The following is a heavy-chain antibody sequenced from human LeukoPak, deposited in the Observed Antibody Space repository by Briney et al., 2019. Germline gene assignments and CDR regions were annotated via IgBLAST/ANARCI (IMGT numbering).Heavy chain of an antibody. CDR2: IYYTGIA. Sequence: TSETLSLTCTVSGDSISSHLYYWGWVRQSPGKGLEWIGFIYYTGIANYNPSLKSRVTISVDTSKNQFSLKLSSVTAADTAVYYCARGKSPVPYSYGGFDPWGQGTLVTVSS. CDR1: GDSISSHLYY. V-gene: IGHV4-39*07. J-gene: IGHJ5*02. D-gene: IGHD5-18*01. CDR3: ARGKSPVPYSYGGFDP.